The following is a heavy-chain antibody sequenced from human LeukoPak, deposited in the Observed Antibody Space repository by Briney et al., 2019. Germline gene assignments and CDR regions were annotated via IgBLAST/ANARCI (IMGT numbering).Heavy chain of an antibody. V-gene: IGHV3-13*01. J-gene: IGHJ6*02. D-gene: IGHD5-18*01. CDR2: IGTTSDT. CDR1: GFTFSSYD. Sequence: GGSLRLSCAASGFTFSSYDMHWVRQPTGKGLEWVSAIGTTSDTYYPGSVKGRFTISRENAKNSLYLQMNSLTAGDTAVYCCVRDGLRGYSNGYLGHYYGMDVWGQGTTVTVSS. CDR3: VRDGLRGYSNGYLGHYYGMDV.